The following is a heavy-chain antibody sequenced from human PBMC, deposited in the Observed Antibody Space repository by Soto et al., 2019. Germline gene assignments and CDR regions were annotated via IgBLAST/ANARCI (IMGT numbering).Heavy chain of an antibody. D-gene: IGHD3-10*01. CDR2: ISYDGSNK. CDR1: GFTFSSYG. J-gene: IGHJ4*02. V-gene: IGHV3-30*18. Sequence: QVQLVESGGGVVQPGRSLRLSCAASGFTFSSYGMHWVRQAPGKGLEWVAVISYDGSNKYYADSVKGRFTISRDNSKNTLYLQMNCLRAGDTAVYYCAKVPAQYYGSGSYDSYPVYWGQGTLVTVSS. CDR3: AKVPAQYYGSGSYDSYPVY.